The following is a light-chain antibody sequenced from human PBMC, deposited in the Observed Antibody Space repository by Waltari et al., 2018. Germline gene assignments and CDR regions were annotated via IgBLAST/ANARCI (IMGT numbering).Light chain of an antibody. CDR2: DTS. Sequence: EIVLTQSPATLSLSPGERATLSCRASKSVDMYLAWYQQIPGQAPRLLIYDTSNRATDIPARFSGSGSETYFSLTISSLEPEDFAVYYCQQRRNWPLTFGGGTKVEIK. V-gene: IGKV3-11*01. CDR1: KSVDMY. J-gene: IGKJ4*01. CDR3: QQRRNWPLT.